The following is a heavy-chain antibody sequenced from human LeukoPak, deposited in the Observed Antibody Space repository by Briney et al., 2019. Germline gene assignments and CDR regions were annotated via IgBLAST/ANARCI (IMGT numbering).Heavy chain of an antibody. V-gene: IGHV4-59*08. CDR2: IYYSGST. D-gene: IGHD5-12*01. J-gene: IGHJ4*02. Sequence: SETLSLTCTVSGGSISSYYWSWIRQPPGKGLEWIGYIYYSGSTNYNPSLKSRVTISIDTSKNQFSLQLSSVTAADTAVYYCATLHSDYDRRIDYWGQGTLVTVSS. CDR3: ATLHSDYDRRIDY. CDR1: GGSISSYY.